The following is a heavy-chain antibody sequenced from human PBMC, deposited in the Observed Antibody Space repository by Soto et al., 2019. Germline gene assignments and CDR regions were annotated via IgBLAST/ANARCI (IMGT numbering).Heavy chain of an antibody. CDR1: GGYISSHD. CDR2: IYYSGST. Sequence: SETLSLTCTVAGGYISSHDWSWIRQPPGQGLEWIGYIYYSGSTNYNPSLKSRVTISVDTSKSQFSLRLSSVTAADTSVYFCARLDGYDHYFDYSAQRPLLTVSS. CDR3: ARLDGYDHYFDY. D-gene: IGHD5-12*01. J-gene: IGHJ4*02. V-gene: IGHV4-59*08.